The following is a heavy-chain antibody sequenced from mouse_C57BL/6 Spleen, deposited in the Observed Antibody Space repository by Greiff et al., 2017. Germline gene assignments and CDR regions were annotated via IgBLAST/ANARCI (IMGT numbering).Heavy chain of an antibody. CDR1: GYTFTSYW. CDR2: IYPSDSET. V-gene: IGHV1-61*01. CDR3: ASRDYYGNNYWYFGV. J-gene: IGHJ1*03. D-gene: IGHD1-1*01. Sequence: QVQLQQPGAELVRPGSSVKLSCKASGYTFTSYWMDWVKQRPGQGLEWIGNIYPSDSETHYNQKFKDKATLTVDKSSSTAYMQLSSLTSEDSAVYFCASRDYYGNNYWYFGVWGTGTTVTVSS.